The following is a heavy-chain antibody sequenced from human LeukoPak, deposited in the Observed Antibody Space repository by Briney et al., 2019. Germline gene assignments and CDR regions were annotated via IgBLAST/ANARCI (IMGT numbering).Heavy chain of an antibody. Sequence: ASVTVSCTASGYTFTSYAMHWVRQAPGQRLGWMGWINAGNGNTKYSQKFQGRVTITRDTSASTAYMELSSLRSEDTAVYYCARSEPYGDYGAYWGQGTLVTVSS. V-gene: IGHV1-3*01. CDR3: ARSEPYGDYGAY. CDR2: INAGNGNT. D-gene: IGHD4-17*01. J-gene: IGHJ4*02. CDR1: GYTFTSYA.